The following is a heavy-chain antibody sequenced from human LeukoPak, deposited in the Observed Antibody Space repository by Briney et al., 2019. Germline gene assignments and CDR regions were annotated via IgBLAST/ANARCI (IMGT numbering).Heavy chain of an antibody. Sequence: ASVKVSCKASGYTFTSYYMHWVRQAPGQGLEWMGIITPSGGSTSYAQKFQGRVTMTRDMSTSTVYMELSSLRSEDTAVYYCARGGQKSYSSSWYKYFQHWGQGTLVTVSS. CDR1: GYTFTSYY. D-gene: IGHD6-13*01. V-gene: IGHV1-46*01. CDR3: ARGGQKSYSSSWYKYFQH. CDR2: ITPSGGST. J-gene: IGHJ1*01.